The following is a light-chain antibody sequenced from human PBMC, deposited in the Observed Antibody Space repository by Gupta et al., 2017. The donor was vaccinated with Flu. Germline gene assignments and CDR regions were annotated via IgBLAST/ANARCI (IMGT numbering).Light chain of an antibody. Sequence: DIVLTQSPGTLSLSPGERATLSCRASQSVSSSYLAWYQQKPGQAPRLLIYGASSRATGTPDRFSGSGSGTDSTLTISRLEPEDFAVYYCQQYGSSSLTFGGGTKVEIK. J-gene: IGKJ4*01. CDR3: QQYGSSSLT. V-gene: IGKV3-20*01. CDR1: QSVSSSY. CDR2: GAS.